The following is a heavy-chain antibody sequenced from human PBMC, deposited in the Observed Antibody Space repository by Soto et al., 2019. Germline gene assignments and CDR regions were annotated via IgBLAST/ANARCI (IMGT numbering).Heavy chain of an antibody. Sequence: PSETLSLTCTVSGGSISSGGYYWSWIRQHPGKGLEWIGYIYYSGSTYYNPSLKSRVTISVDTSKNQFSLKLSSVTAAGTAVYYCARDSETVGYMDAWGKGTTVTVS. CDR1: GGSISSGGYY. D-gene: IGHD3-10*01. J-gene: IGHJ6*03. V-gene: IGHV4-31*03. CDR3: ARDSETVGYMDA. CDR2: IYYSGST.